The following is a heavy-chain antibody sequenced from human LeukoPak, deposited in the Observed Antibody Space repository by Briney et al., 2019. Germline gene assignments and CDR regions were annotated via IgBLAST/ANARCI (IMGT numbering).Heavy chain of an antibody. V-gene: IGHV3-53*05. CDR3: ARNAAGYGSTWHHDT. CDR2: IYSGGST. CDR1: GFTFSSNY. Sequence: GGSLRLSCAASGFTFSSNYMSWVRQAPGKGLEWVSLIYSGGSTYYAHSVKGRFTISRDNPKNTLYLQMNSLSPEDTAVYYCARNAAGYGSTWHHDTWGQGTLVTVSS. J-gene: IGHJ5*02. D-gene: IGHD6-13*01.